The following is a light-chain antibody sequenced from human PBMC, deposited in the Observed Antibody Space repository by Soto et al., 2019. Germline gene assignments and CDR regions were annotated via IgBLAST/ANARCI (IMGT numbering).Light chain of an antibody. J-gene: IGKJ1*01. CDR2: GTS. CDR1: QSVGTLY. V-gene: IGKV3-20*01. Sequence: IVLTQSPGTLSLSLGDRATLSCRASQSVGTLYLAWYQQKPGQAPRLLISGTSTRATGIPDSFSGSASGTDFTLTISRLQPEDFAVYYCQQYGTSPRTVGQGTKVDSK. CDR3: QQYGTSPRT.